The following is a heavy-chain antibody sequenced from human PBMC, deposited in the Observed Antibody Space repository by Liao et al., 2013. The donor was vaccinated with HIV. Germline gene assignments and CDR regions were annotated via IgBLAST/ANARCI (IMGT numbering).Heavy chain of an antibody. CDR1: GGSISPYY. D-gene: IGHD4-11*01. V-gene: IGHV4-59*01. CDR3: ARFRGLQFDY. CDR2: IHYTGST. Sequence: QVQLQESGPGLVKPSETLSLTCTVSGGSISPYYWSWIRQPPGKGLEWIGFIHYTGSTNYNPSFNSRVTISLDTSKNRFSLKLTSLTAADAAVYYCARFRGLQFDYWGQGALVTVSS. J-gene: IGHJ4*02.